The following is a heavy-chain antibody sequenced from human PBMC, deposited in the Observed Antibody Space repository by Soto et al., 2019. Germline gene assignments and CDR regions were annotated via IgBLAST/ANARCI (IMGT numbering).Heavy chain of an antibody. J-gene: IGHJ5*01. V-gene: IGHV1-24*01. D-gene: IGHD3-3*01. Sequence: SVKVSCKVSGYTLTELSMHWVRQAPGKGLEWMGGFDPEDGETIYAQKFQGRVTMTEDTSTDTAYMELSSLRSEDTAVYYCATGVRWSGGRNWFDSWGQGSLVTVSS. CDR3: ATGVRWSGGRNWFDS. CDR1: GYTLTELS. CDR2: FDPEDGET.